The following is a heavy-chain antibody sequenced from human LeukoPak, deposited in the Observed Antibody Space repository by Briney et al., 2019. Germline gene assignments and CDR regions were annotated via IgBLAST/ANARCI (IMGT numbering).Heavy chain of an antibody. V-gene: IGHV3-48*02. CDR1: GFTFSSYS. J-gene: IGHJ4*02. Sequence: GGSLRLSCAASGFTFSSYSMSWVRQAPGKGLEWVSHITASGTAMFYADSVKGRFTISRDNAKNSLYLQMNSLRDEDTAVYYCASSGSYRFDYWGQGTLVTVSS. D-gene: IGHD1-26*01. CDR2: ITASGTAM. CDR3: ASSGSYRFDY.